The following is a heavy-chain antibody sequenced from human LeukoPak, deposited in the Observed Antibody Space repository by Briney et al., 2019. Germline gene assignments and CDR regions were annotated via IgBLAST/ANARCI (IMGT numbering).Heavy chain of an antibody. CDR2: ISAYNGNT. CDR3: AVSGQLGDYFDY. CDR1: GYTFTSYG. Sequence: ASVKVSCKASGYTFTSYGMSWVRQAPGQGLEWMGWISAYNGNTNYAQKLQGRVTMTTDTSTSTAYMELRSLRSDDTAVYYCAVSGQLGDYFDYWGQGTLVTVSS. J-gene: IGHJ4*02. V-gene: IGHV1-18*01. D-gene: IGHD6-6*01.